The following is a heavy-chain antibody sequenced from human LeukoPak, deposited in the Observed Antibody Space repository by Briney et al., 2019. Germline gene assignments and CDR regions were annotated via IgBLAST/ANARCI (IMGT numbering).Heavy chain of an antibody. V-gene: IGHV1-69*01. D-gene: IGHD3-9*01. J-gene: IGHJ4*02. Sequence: SVKVSCKASGDTFNRDPISWVRQAPGQGLEWMGGIIPIFGTANYAQNFQGRLTIAADESRRTAYMELGSLRSEDTAVYYCASGGGVLRYFDWLNYWGQGTLVTVSS. CDR2: IIPIFGTA. CDR3: ASGGGVLRYFDWLNY. CDR1: GDTFNRDP.